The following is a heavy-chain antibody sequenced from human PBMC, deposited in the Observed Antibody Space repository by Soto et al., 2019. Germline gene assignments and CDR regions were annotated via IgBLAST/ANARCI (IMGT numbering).Heavy chain of an antibody. V-gene: IGHV4-4*07. J-gene: IGHJ4*02. CDR2: IYTSGST. CDR1: GTSVSNYY. CDR3: ARGGIQLSYAFDY. Sequence: SETLSLTCSVSGTSVSNYYWSWIRQPAGKGLEHIGRIYTSGSTSYNPSLKSRVTMAMDTSQTQIYLNLTSVTAADTAVYYCARGGIQLSYAFDYWGQGILVTVSS. D-gene: IGHD3-10*01.